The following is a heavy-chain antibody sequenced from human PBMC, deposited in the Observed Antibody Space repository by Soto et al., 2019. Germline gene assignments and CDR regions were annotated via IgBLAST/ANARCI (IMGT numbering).Heavy chain of an antibody. CDR3: ARESTSAALDY. V-gene: IGHV3-74*01. Sequence: HPGGSLRLACAACGFTVRYYWIHGVRQAPGKGLVWVSRINGDGSSTSYADSVKGRFTISRDNAKNTLYLQMNSLRAEDTAVYYCARESTSAALDYWGLGTLVTVSS. CDR2: INGDGSST. J-gene: IGHJ4*02. CDR1: GFTVRYYW.